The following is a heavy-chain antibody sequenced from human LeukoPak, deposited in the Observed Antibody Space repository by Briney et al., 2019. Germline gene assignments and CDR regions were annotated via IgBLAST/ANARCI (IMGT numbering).Heavy chain of an antibody. CDR2: IKQDGSEK. J-gene: IGHJ4*02. Sequence: PGGSLRLSCVASGFSFSSYWMSWVRQAPGKGLEWVANIKQDGSEKYYVDSVKGRFTTSRDNAKNSLYLQMSSLRAEDTAVYYCASSGMAVAGPNFDYWGQGTLVTVSS. CDR1: GFSFSSYW. V-gene: IGHV3-7*01. CDR3: ASSGMAVAGPNFDY. D-gene: IGHD6-19*01.